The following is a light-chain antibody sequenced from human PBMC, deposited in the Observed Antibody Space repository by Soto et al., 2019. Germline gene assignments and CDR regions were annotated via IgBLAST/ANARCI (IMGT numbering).Light chain of an antibody. V-gene: IGLV1-47*01. J-gene: IGLJ2*01. Sequence: QSVLTQPPSASGTPGQRVTISCSGSSSNIGSNYVYWYQQLPGTVPQLLIYRNNERPSGVPDRFSGSKSGTSASLAISGLRSDDEADYYCEAWDDSLSGVVFGGGTKLTVL. CDR2: RNN. CDR3: EAWDDSLSGVV. CDR1: SSNIGSNY.